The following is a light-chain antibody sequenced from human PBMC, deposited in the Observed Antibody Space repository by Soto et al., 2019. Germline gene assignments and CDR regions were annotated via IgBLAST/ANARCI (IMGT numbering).Light chain of an antibody. CDR1: PSVTNY. CDR2: GAF. V-gene: IGKV3-11*01. J-gene: IGKJ5*01. Sequence: ATLSCRASPSVTNYLAWYQQKPGQPPRLLIYGAFNRAAGIPARFSGSGSGTDFTLTISSLEPEDSAVYYCQQRNIWPPVTFGQGTRLEI. CDR3: QQRNIWPPVT.